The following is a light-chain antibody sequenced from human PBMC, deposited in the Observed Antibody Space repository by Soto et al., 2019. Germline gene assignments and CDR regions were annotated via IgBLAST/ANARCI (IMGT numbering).Light chain of an antibody. Sequence: EIVLTQSPGTLSLSPGERATISCRASQSVSSSSLDWYQQKPGQAPRLLIYDASSRATGIPDRFSGSGSGTDFTLTISRLEPEDFAVYYCQQYGSSLRTFGQGTKVEIK. CDR2: DAS. CDR3: QQYGSSLRT. CDR1: QSVSSSS. V-gene: IGKV3-20*01. J-gene: IGKJ1*01.